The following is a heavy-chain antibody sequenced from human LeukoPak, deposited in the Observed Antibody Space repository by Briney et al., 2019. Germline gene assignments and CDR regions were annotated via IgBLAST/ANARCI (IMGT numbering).Heavy chain of an antibody. J-gene: IGHJ5*02. D-gene: IGHD3-10*01. V-gene: IGHV3-23*01. CDR3: AREYGSGSYFYFAGSRFDP. CDR2: ISGSGGST. Sequence: PGGSLRLSCAATGFTFSSYAMSWVRQAPGKGLEWVSAISGSGGSTYYADSVKGRFTISRDNAKNSLYLQMNSLRAEDTAVYYCAREYGSGSYFYFAGSRFDPWGQGTLVTVSS. CDR1: GFTFSSYA.